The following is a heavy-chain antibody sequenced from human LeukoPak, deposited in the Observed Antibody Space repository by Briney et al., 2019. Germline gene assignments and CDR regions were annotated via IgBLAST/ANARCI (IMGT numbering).Heavy chain of an antibody. CDR1: GFTFSTYA. CDR2: VTSDGRWT. Sequence: PGGSLRLSCAASGFTFSTYAMTWVRQAPGKGLEWVAAVTSDGRWTNYADSVKSRFTVSRDNSKDTLFMQMSSLRAEDTAVYYCAKGTSWFGEDWGLGTLVTVSS. J-gene: IGHJ4*02. V-gene: IGHV3-23*01. D-gene: IGHD3-10*01. CDR3: AKGTSWFGED.